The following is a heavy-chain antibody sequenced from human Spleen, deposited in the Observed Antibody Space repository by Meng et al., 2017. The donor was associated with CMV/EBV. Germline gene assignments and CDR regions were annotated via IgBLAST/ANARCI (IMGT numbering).Heavy chain of an antibody. CDR2: VSRSGGGT. J-gene: IGHJ3*02. V-gene: IGHV3-23*01. CDR3: ARGDGKWEPPDGFDI. D-gene: IGHD1-26*01. Sequence: GESLKISCAASGFTFSNYAMSWVRQAGKGLEWVSTVSRSGGGTDYADSVKGRFTVSRDNSKNTLYLQMNSPRAEDTAVYYCARGDGKWEPPDGFDIWGQGTMVTVSS. CDR1: GFTFSNYA.